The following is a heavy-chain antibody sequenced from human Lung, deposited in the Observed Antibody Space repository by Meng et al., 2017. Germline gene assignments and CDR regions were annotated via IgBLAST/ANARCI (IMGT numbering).Heavy chain of an antibody. D-gene: IGHD4-23*01. CDR3: ARDYGGNSGGY. CDR2: ISSGSSYI. Sequence: GRLVGAGEGLARPGGSLNLSCPASGFTFSDYSMNWVRQAPGKGVEWVSSISSGSSYIYYADSVKGRFTISRDNAKNSLYLHMNSLRVEDTGLYYCARDYGGNSGGYWGQGTLVTVSS. J-gene: IGHJ4*02. CDR1: GFTFSDYS. V-gene: IGHV3-21*03.